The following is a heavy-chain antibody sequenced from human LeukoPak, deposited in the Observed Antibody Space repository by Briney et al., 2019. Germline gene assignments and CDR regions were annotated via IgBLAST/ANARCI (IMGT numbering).Heavy chain of an antibody. CDR2: IYHSGST. J-gene: IGHJ4*02. CDR3: ARTVTTSVYFDY. CDR1: GGSISSGGYF. V-gene: IGHV4-30-2*01. D-gene: IGHD4-17*01. Sequence: SETLSLTCAVSGGSISSGGYFWSWIRQPPGKGLEWIGYIYHSGSTYYNPSLKSRVTISVDRSKNQFSLKLSSVTAADTAVYYCARTVTTSVYFDYWGQGTLVTVSS.